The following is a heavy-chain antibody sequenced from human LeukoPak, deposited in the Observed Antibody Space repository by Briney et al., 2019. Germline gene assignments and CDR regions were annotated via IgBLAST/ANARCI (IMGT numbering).Heavy chain of an antibody. Sequence: GGSLRLSCAASGFTFSIYAMNWVRQAPGKGPEWVSGISGSGGSTYYADSVKGRFTISRDNSKNTLYLQMNSLRAEDTAVYYCAKGAVAGQKYFQHWGQGTLVTVSS. CDR1: GFTFSIYA. V-gene: IGHV3-23*01. CDR2: ISGSGGST. D-gene: IGHD6-19*01. CDR3: AKGAVAGQKYFQH. J-gene: IGHJ1*01.